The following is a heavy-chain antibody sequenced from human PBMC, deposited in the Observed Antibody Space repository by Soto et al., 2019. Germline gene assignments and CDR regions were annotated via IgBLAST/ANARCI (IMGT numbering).Heavy chain of an antibody. CDR2: LIPVYGTP. J-gene: IGHJ4*02. Sequence: QVHLVQSGAEVRKPGSSVRVSCKASVGTFSNYFIGWVRQAPGQGLEWMGGLIPVYGTPSYAQNSQGRVTISADRSTGTTYLELKNLTSEDTAIYYCARGPDGPLVVLVPFDHWGQGTPVTVSS. CDR1: VGTFSNYF. CDR3: ARGPDGPLVVLVPFDH. V-gene: IGHV1-69*06. D-gene: IGHD2-21*01.